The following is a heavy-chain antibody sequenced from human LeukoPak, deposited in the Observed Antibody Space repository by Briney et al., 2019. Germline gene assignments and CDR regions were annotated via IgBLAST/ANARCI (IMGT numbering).Heavy chain of an antibody. CDR3: ARGSGSHFDY. V-gene: IGHV3-13*04. CDR1: GFTFSNYD. J-gene: IGHJ4*02. CDR2: IGVADDT. D-gene: IGHD1-26*01. Sequence: GGPLRLSCAASGFTFSNYDMFWVRHATGKGLEWVSTIGVADDTYYPGSVRGRFTISRENAKNFLYLQMNSLRAGDTAVYYCARGSGSHFDYWGQGTLVTVSS.